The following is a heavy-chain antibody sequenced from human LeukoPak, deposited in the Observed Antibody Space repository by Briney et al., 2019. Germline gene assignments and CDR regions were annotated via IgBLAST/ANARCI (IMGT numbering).Heavy chain of an antibody. V-gene: IGHV3-23*01. CDR2: ISVSAGST. CDR3: ARDLIWGVTFADDY. J-gene: IGHJ4*02. Sequence: GGSLRLSCAASGFTFSTYAMSWVRQAPGKGLEWVSAISVSAGSTYYADSVKGRFTISRDNAKNSLYLQMNSLRVEDTAVYYCARDLIWGVTFADDYWGQGTLVTVSS. D-gene: IGHD3-10*01. CDR1: GFTFSTYA.